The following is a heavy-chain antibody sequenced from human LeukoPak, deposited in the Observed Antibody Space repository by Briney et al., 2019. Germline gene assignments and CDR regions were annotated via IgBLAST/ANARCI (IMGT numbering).Heavy chain of an antibody. J-gene: IGHJ3*02. D-gene: IGHD3-10*01. CDR3: ARIRVPDAFDI. V-gene: IGHV4-30-2*01. CDR1: GGSISSGGYS. CDR2: IYHSGST. Sequence: SQTLSLTCAVSGGSISSGGYSWSWIRQPPGTGLEWIGYIYHSGSTYYNPSLKSRLTISVDRSKNQFSLKLSSVTAADTAVYYCARIRVPDAFDIWGQGTMVTVSS.